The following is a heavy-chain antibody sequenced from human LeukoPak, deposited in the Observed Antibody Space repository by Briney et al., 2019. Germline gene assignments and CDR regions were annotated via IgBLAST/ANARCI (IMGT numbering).Heavy chain of an antibody. Sequence: SETLSLTCAVYGGSFSGYYWSWIRQPPGKGLEWIGEINHSGSTNYNPSLKSRVTISVDTSKNQFSLKLSSVTAADTAVYYCARLLFGLRFLEWLPSGYYYYMDVWGKGTTVTVSS. CDR2: INHSGST. V-gene: IGHV4-34*01. CDR1: GGSFSGYY. J-gene: IGHJ6*03. CDR3: ARLLFGLRFLEWLPSGYYYYMDV. D-gene: IGHD3-3*01.